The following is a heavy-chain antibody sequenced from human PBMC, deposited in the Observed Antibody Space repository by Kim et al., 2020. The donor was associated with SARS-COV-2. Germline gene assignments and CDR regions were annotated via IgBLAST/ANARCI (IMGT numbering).Heavy chain of an antibody. D-gene: IGHD1-26*01. CDR3: ARHPNIRKWEPLHDY. J-gene: IGHJ4*02. CDR2: IYYSGST. V-gene: IGHV4-39*01. Sequence: SETLSLTCTVSGGSVSSSNYYWGWIRQPPGKGLEWIGSIYYSGSTNFNPSLESRVTISVDTSKNQFSLRLSSVTAADTAVYYCARHPNIRKWEPLHDYWGQGTLVTVSS. CDR1: GGSVSSSNYY.